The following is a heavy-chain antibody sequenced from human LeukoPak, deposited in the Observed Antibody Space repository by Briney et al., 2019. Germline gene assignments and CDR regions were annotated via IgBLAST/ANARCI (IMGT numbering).Heavy chain of an antibody. D-gene: IGHD1-26*01. CDR1: GFTFSSYA. Sequence: PGGSLRLSCAASGFTFSSYAMHWVRQAPGKGLEWVAVISYDGSNKYYADSVKGRFTISRDNSKNTLCLQMNSLRAEDTAVYYCVREWGELGAFDIWGQGTMVTVSS. V-gene: IGHV3-30*04. J-gene: IGHJ3*02. CDR2: ISYDGSNK. CDR3: VREWGELGAFDI.